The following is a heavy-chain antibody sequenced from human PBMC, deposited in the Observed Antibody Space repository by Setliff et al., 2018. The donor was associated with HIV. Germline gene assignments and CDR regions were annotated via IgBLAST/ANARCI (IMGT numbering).Heavy chain of an antibody. CDR1: GYTFTYLF. D-gene: IGHD5-12*01. Sequence: ASVKVSCKASGYTFTYLFIHWVRLAPGRGLEWMGVINPKSGGTNYAQKFQGRVTMTRDTSISTAYMELDRLGSDDTAVYYCVRDPRFSGYAQAFDCWGQGSLVTVSS. CDR2: INPKSGGT. V-gene: IGHV1-2*02. J-gene: IGHJ4*02. CDR3: VRDPRFSGYAQAFDC.